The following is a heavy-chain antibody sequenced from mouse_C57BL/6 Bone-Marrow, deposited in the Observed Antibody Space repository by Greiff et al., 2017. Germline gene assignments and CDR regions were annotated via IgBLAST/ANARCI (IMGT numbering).Heavy chain of an antibody. V-gene: IGHV14-4*01. Sequence: VQLQQSGAELVRPGASAKLSCTASGFNIKDDYMHWVKQRPEQGLEWIGWIDPENGDTEYASKFQGKATITADTSSNTAYLQLSSLTSEDTAVYYCTTGGYYPDYWGHGTTLTVAS. D-gene: IGHD1-1*02. CDR1: GFNIKDDY. CDR3: TTGGYYPDY. CDR2: IDPENGDT. J-gene: IGHJ2*01.